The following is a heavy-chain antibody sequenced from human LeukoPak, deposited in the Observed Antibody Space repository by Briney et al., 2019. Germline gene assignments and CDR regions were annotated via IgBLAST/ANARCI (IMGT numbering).Heavy chain of an antibody. CDR2: ITHHTVNP. CDR1: GYIFTNYG. Sequence: ASVTVSFTGTGYIFTNYGISWARQAPGQGMEWMCCITHHTVNPNSAQKFEGRFTITTDTSTSPPYMDLTTLTSDDTAVSYCAIDSVLGAPYTDYWGQGTLVTVSS. J-gene: IGHJ4*02. V-gene: IGHV1-18*01. CDR3: AIDSVLGAPYTDY. D-gene: IGHD3-3*02.